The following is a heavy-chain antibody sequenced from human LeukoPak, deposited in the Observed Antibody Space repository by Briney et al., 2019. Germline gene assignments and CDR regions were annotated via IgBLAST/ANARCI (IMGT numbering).Heavy chain of an antibody. D-gene: IGHD6-13*01. CDR2: INHSGST. Sequence: SETLSLTCAVYGGSFSGYYWSWIRQPPGKGLEWIGEINHSGSTNYNPSLKSRVTISVDTSKNQFSLKLSSVTAADTAVYYCARGGIIAAFGYWGQGTLVTVS. CDR1: GGSFSGYY. CDR3: ARGGIIAAFGY. V-gene: IGHV4-34*01. J-gene: IGHJ4*02.